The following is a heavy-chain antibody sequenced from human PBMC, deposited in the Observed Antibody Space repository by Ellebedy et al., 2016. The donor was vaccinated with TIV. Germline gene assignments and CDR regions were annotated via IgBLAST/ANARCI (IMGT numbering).Heavy chain of an antibody. CDR3: AKDPIAAAGTGWFDP. J-gene: IGHJ5*02. D-gene: IGHD6-13*01. Sequence: GESLKISXAASGFTFSSYAMSWVRQAPGKGLEWVSAISGSGGSTYYADSVKGRFTISRDNSKNTLYLQMNSLRAEDTAVYYCAKDPIAAAGTGWFDPWGQGTLVTVSS. V-gene: IGHV3-23*01. CDR1: GFTFSSYA. CDR2: ISGSGGST.